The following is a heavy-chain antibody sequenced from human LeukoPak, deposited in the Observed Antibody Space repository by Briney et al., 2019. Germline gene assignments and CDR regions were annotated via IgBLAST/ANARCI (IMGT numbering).Heavy chain of an antibody. D-gene: IGHD3-3*01. CDR2: ISAYNGNT. CDR1: GYTFTSYG. CDR3: ARGAPLRFLEWSSHEPNWFDP. Sequence: ASVKVSCKASGYTFTSYGISWVRQAPGQGLEWMGWISAYNGNTNYAQKLQGRVTMTTDTSTSTAYMELRSLRSDDTAVYYCARGAPLRFLEWSSHEPNWFDPWGQGTLVTVSS. J-gene: IGHJ5*02. V-gene: IGHV1-18*01.